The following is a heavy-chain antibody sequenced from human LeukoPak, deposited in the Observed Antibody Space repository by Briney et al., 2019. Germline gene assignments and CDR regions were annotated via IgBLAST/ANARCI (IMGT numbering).Heavy chain of an antibody. D-gene: IGHD3-10*01. CDR1: GFTFSSYS. Sequence: PGGSLRLSCAASGFTFSSYSMNWVRQAPGKGLEWVSSISGNSIYIYYADSVKGRFTISRDNSKNTLYLQMNSLRAEDTAVYYCARGFRGRWFGEFPYFDYWGQGTLVTVSS. CDR3: ARGFRGRWFGEFPYFDY. V-gene: IGHV3-21*01. J-gene: IGHJ4*02. CDR2: ISGNSIYI.